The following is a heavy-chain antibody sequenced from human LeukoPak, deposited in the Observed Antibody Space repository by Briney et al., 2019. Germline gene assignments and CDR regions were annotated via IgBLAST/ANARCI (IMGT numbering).Heavy chain of an antibody. D-gene: IGHD3-3*01. V-gene: IGHV3-53*01. CDR1: GFTVSSNY. J-gene: IGHJ4*02. Sequence: GSLRLSCAASGFTVSSNYMSWVRQAPGKGLEWVSVIYSGGSTYYADSVKGRFTISRDNSKNTLYLQMNSLRAEDTAVYYCARFLEWLSYFDYWGQGTLVTVSS. CDR3: ARFLEWLSYFDY. CDR2: IYSGGST.